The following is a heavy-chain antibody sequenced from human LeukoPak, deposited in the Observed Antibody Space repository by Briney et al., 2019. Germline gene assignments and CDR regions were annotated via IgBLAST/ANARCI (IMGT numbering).Heavy chain of an antibody. Sequence: PSETLSLTCTVSGGSISSGGYYWNWIRQHPGKGLEWIGYIYNSGRTHTKPSLKSRVTISVDTSKNQLSLKLRYVTAADTAVYYCARGAKMATRGFDYWGQGTLVTVPS. CDR3: ARGAKMATRGFDY. D-gene: IGHD5-12*01. CDR1: GGSISSGGYY. V-gene: IGHV4-31*03. CDR2: IYNSGRT. J-gene: IGHJ4*02.